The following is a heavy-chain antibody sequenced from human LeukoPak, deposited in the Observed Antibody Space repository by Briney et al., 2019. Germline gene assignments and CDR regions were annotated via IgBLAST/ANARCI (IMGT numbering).Heavy chain of an antibody. CDR2: ISGGGGTT. Sequence: GGSLRLSCAASGFTFSSYAMSWVRQAPGKRLEWVSAISGGGGTTYYADSVKGRFTISRDNSKNTLFLQMNSLRAVDTAVYFCARPTTVTMVDSFNIWGLGTMVTVSS. V-gene: IGHV3-23*01. CDR1: GFTFSSYA. D-gene: IGHD4-17*01. CDR3: ARPTTVTMVDSFNI. J-gene: IGHJ3*02.